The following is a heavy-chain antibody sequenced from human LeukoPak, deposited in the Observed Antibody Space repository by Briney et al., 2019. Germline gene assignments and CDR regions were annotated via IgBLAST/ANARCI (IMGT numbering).Heavy chain of an antibody. CDR2: IYSNGNT. CDR1: GGSISGYY. Sequence: KASETLSLTCTVSGGSISGYYWTWIRQPAGKGLEWIGRIYSNGNTNYKPSLNSRVTMSVDTSKNQFSLKLSSVTAADTAVYYCARALTMIVVFGYWGQGTLVTVSS. V-gene: IGHV4-4*07. J-gene: IGHJ4*02. CDR3: ARALTMIVVFGY. D-gene: IGHD3-22*01.